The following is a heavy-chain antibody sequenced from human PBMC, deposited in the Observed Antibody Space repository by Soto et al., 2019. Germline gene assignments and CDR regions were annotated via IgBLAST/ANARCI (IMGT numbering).Heavy chain of an antibody. CDR3: VRVLHGGGGGLREKVYTYYYYMDV. Sequence: GASVKVSCKASGYTFTSYYMHWVRQAPGQGLEWMGIINPSGGSTSYAQKFQGRVTMTRDTSTSTVYMELSSLRSEDTAVYYCVRVLHGGGGGLREKVYTYYYYMDVWGKGTTVTVPS. CDR1: GYTFTSYY. V-gene: IGHV1-46*01. D-gene: IGHD5-12*01. CDR2: INPSGGST. J-gene: IGHJ6*03.